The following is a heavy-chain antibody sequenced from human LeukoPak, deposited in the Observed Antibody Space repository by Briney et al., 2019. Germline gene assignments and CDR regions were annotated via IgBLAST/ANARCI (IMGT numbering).Heavy chain of an antibody. D-gene: IGHD4-17*01. Sequence: GASVKVSCKASGGTFSSYAISWVRQAPGQGLEWMGGIIPIFGTANYAQKFQGRVTITADESTSTAYMELSSLRSEDTAVYYCARAGYGDYSPSVDYWGQGTLVTVSS. CDR2: IIPIFGTA. CDR3: ARAGYGDYSPSVDY. V-gene: IGHV1-69*13. CDR1: GGTFSSYA. J-gene: IGHJ4*02.